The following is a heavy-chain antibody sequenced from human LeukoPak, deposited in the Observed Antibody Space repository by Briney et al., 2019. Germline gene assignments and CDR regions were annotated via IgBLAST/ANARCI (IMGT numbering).Heavy chain of an antibody. V-gene: IGHV4-30-4*01. CDR3: ARHLTSGWFVPWLDP. CDR1: GGSISSGDYY. CDR2: IYYSGST. Sequence: SQTLSLTCTVSGGSISSGDYYWNWIRQPPGKGLEWIGYIYYSGSTYYNPSLKSRVTISLDTSKTQFSLRLSSVTAADTAVYYCARHLTSGWFVPWLDPWGQGSLVTVSS. J-gene: IGHJ5*02. D-gene: IGHD6-19*01.